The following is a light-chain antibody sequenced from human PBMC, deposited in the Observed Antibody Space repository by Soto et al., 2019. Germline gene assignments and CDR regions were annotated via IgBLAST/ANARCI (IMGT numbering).Light chain of an antibody. J-gene: IGLJ1*01. CDR2: EVS. CDR3: NSHTSSGFRV. CDR1: SSDVGGYNH. Sequence: QPASMSGSPGQSITISCTGTSSDVGGYNHVSWYQHHPGKAPKLMIYEVSNRPSGVSNRFSGSKSGSTASLTISGLQAEDEADYYCNSHTSSGFRVFGTGTKLTVL. V-gene: IGLV2-14*01.